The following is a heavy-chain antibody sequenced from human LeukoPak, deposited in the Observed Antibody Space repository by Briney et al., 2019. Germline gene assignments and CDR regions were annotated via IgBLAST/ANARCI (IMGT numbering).Heavy chain of an antibody. D-gene: IGHD1-26*01. Sequence: KPSETLSLTCTVSGGSISSSSFYWGWIRQPPGKGLEWIGSISYSGSTYYNPSLKSRVTISVDTSKNQFSLKLSSVTAADTAVYYCARQWGYEYSGSYSFDYWGQGTLVTVSS. CDR3: ARQWGYEYSGSYSFDY. J-gene: IGHJ4*02. V-gene: IGHV4-39*01. CDR2: ISYSGST. CDR1: GGSISSSSFY.